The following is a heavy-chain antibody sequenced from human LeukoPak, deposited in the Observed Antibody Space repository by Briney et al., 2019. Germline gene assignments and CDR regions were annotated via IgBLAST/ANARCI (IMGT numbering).Heavy chain of an antibody. CDR2: INAGNGNT. CDR1: GYTFTSYA. J-gene: IGHJ6*02. D-gene: IGHD6-13*01. V-gene: IGHV1-3*01. CDR3: AIGGSWYYYYGMDV. Sequence: GASVKVSCKASGYTFTSYAMHWVRQAPGQRLEWMGWINAGNGNTKYSQKFQGRVTITRDTSASAAYMELSSLRSEDTAVYYCAIGGSWYYYYGMDVWGQGTTVTVSS.